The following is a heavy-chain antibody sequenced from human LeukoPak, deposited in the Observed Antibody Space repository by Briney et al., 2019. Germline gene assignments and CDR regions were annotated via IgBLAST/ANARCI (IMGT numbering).Heavy chain of an antibody. D-gene: IGHD4-17*01. CDR1: GFTFSNYA. Sequence: PGGSLRLSCSVSGFTFSNYAINRVRQPPGKGLEYVSAISTNGGITYYADSVKGRFTISRDNSKDTLYLQMSSLRAEDTAVYSCVRSDFWGQGTLVTVSS. CDR3: VRSDF. V-gene: IGHV3-64D*09. J-gene: IGHJ4*02. CDR2: ISTNGGIT.